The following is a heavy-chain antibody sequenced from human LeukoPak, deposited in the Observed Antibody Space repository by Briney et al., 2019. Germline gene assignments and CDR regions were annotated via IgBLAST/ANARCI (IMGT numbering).Heavy chain of an antibody. CDR2: IYYSGST. CDR1: GGSISSYY. V-gene: IGHV4-59*01. D-gene: IGHD6-6*01. Sequence: PSETLSLTCTVSGGSISSYYWSWIRQPPGKGLEWIGYIYYSGSTNYNPSLKSRVTISVDTSKNQFSLKLSSVTAADTAVYYCAREGGAARYPFDYWGQGTLVTV. CDR3: AREGGAARYPFDY. J-gene: IGHJ4*02.